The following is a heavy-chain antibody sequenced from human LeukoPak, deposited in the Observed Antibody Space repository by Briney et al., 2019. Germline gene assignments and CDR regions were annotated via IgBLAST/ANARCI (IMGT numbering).Heavy chain of an antibody. CDR2: INHSGTT. CDR1: GGSFSAYY. J-gene: IGHJ5*02. Sequence: SETLSLTCAVYGGSFSAYYWSWIRQPPGKGLEWIGQINHSGTTNYNPSLKSRVTISVDTSKNQLSLKLSSVTAADTAVYYCARVDTAMSAFDPRGQGTLVTVSS. D-gene: IGHD5-18*01. CDR3: ARVDTAMSAFDP. V-gene: IGHV4-34*01.